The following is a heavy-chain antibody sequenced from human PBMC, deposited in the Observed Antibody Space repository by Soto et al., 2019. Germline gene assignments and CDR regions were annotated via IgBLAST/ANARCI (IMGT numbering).Heavy chain of an antibody. Sequence: GESLKISCEASGYTFANYWIGWVRQMPGKGLELMGIIYPIESDARYSPPFQGQVIISADKSIDTAYLQWSSLRASDTAIYYCVRHGRSGGSSYSGWFDPWGQGTLVTVSS. D-gene: IGHD2-15*01. CDR2: IYPIESDA. J-gene: IGHJ5*02. CDR1: GYTFANYW. V-gene: IGHV5-51*01. CDR3: VRHGRSGGSSYSGWFDP.